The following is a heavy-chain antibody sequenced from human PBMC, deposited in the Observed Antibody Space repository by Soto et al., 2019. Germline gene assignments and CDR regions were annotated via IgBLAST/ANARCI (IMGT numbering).Heavy chain of an antibody. V-gene: IGHV4-4*02. CDR1: GGSITSANW. CDR2: ISHSGIT. CDR3: ARVLRGWFDP. J-gene: IGHJ5*02. Sequence: SETLSLTFSVSGGSITSANWWTWVRQPPGGGLEWIGEISHSGITNYKASLKSRVTMSVDKTKNDVSLKLTSVTAADTAVYYCARVLRGWFDPWGQGTPVTVSS.